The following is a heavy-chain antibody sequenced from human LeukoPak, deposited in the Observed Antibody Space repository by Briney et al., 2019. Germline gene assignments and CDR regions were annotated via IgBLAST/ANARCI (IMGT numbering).Heavy chain of an antibody. CDR1: GFTFIDYS. J-gene: IGHJ3*02. V-gene: IGHV3-21*01. Sequence: PGGSLRLSCAASGFTFIDYSVNCVRQAPGKGLEWVSSISSSSSYIFYADPLKGRFTISRDNAKNSLYLQMNSLRAEDTAVYYCARLRDYFTHAFDIWGQGTMVTVSS. CDR2: ISSSSSYI. D-gene: IGHD3-10*01. CDR3: ARLRDYFTHAFDI.